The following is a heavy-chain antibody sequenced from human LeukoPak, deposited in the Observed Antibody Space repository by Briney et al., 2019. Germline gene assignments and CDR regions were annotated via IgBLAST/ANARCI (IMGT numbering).Heavy chain of an antibody. Sequence: GASVKVSCKASGYTFTSYDINWVRQATGQGLEWMGWMNPNSGNTGYAQKFQGRVTMTRNTSISTAYMELSSLRSEDTAVCYCARGRYSYYYYYMDVWGKGTTVTVSS. CDR3: ARGRYSYYYYYMDV. CDR1: GYTFTSYD. CDR2: MNPNSGNT. V-gene: IGHV1-8*01. D-gene: IGHD3-16*02. J-gene: IGHJ6*03.